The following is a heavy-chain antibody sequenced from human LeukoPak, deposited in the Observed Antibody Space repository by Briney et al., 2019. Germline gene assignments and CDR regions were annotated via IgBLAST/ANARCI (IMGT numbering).Heavy chain of an antibody. V-gene: IGHV1-18*04. CDR2: ISAYNGNT. CDR3: ARDRGSALDY. CDR1: GYTFTDYY. Sequence: GASVKVSCKASGYTFTDYYMHWVRQAPGQGLEWMGWISAYNGNTNYAQKLQGRVTMTTDTSTSTAYMELRSLRSDDTAVYYCARDRGSALDYWGQGTLVTVSS. J-gene: IGHJ4*02. D-gene: IGHD6-19*01.